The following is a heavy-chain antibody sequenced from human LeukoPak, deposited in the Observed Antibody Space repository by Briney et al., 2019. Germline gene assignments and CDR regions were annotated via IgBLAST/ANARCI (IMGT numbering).Heavy chain of an antibody. J-gene: IGHJ4*02. CDR3: ARCSGVGVYYFDY. D-gene: IGHD1-26*01. Sequence: ASVKVSCKVSRYTLTELSMHWVRQAPGKGLEWMEGFDPEDGETIYAQKFQGRVTMTEDTSTDTAYMELSSLRSEDTAVYYCARCSGVGVYYFDYWGQGTLVTVSS. CDR2: FDPEDGET. CDR1: RYTLTELS. V-gene: IGHV1-24*01.